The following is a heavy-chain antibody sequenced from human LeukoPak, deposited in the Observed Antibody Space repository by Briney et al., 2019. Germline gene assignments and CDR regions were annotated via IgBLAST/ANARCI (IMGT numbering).Heavy chain of an antibody. D-gene: IGHD4-17*01. Sequence: SLRLSCVASGFTFDDYAIHWVRQAPGKGLEWVSGINWNSGSIGYADSVKGRFTISRDNAKNSLYLQMNSLRAEDTALYYCTKVGGVTSGPFDYWGQGTLVTVSS. CDR1: GFTFDDYA. V-gene: IGHV3-9*01. CDR3: TKVGGVTSGPFDY. CDR2: INWNSGSI. J-gene: IGHJ4*02.